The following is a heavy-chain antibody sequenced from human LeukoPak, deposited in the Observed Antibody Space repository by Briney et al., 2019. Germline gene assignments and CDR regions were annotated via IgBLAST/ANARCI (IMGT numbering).Heavy chain of an antibody. CDR2: ISAYNGNT. Sequence: ASVKVSCKASGYTFTSHGISWVRQAPGQGLEWMGWISAYNGNTNYAQKLQGRVTMTTDTSTSTAYMELRSLRSDDTAVYYCARDTMVRGVIKAPFDYWGQGTLVTVSS. CDR1: GYTFTSHG. CDR3: ARDTMVRGVIKAPFDY. J-gene: IGHJ4*02. V-gene: IGHV1-18*01. D-gene: IGHD3-10*01.